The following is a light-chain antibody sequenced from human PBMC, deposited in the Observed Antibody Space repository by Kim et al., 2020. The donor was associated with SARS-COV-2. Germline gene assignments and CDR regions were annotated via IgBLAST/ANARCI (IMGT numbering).Light chain of an antibody. CDR1: QDIKKY. CDR2: DAS. V-gene: IGKV1-33*01. CDR3: QQYLNFLT. J-gene: IGKJ4*01. Sequence: SAYVGDRVTITWRASQDIKKYLNWYQQRPGKAPKLLIYDASTLETGVPSRFSGSGSGTDFIFTIASLQPADIATYYCQQYLNFLTFGGGTKVDI.